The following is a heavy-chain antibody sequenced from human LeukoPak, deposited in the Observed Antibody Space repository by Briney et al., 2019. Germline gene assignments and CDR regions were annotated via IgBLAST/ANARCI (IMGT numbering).Heavy chain of an antibody. V-gene: IGHV4-61*02. CDR3: ARDPRYSSSAHVFDI. J-gene: IGHJ3*02. Sequence: SETLSLTCTVSGGSISSGSYYWSWIRQPAGKGLEWIGRIYSSGSTNYNPSLKSRVTISQDTSKNQVSLKLSSVTAADTAVYYCARDPRYSSSAHVFDIWGQGTMVTVSS. D-gene: IGHD6-6*01. CDR2: IYSSGST. CDR1: GGSISSGSYY.